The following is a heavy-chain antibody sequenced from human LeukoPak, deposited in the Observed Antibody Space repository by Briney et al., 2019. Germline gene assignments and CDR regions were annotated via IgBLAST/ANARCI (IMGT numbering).Heavy chain of an antibody. CDR1: GFTFSSYE. CDR3: ARSSAYSSGWFSYYYYYMDV. CDR2: ISSSGSTI. Sequence: HPGGSLRLSCAASGFTFSSYEMNWVRQAPGKGLEWVSYISSSGSTIYYADSVKGRFTISRDNAKNSLYLQMNSLRAEDTAVYYCARSSAYSSGWFSYYYYYMDVWGKGTTVTISS. D-gene: IGHD6-19*01. V-gene: IGHV3-48*03. J-gene: IGHJ6*03.